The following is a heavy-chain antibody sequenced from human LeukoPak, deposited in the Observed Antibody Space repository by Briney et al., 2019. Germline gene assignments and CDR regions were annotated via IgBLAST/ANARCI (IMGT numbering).Heavy chain of an antibody. J-gene: IGHJ4*02. CDR2: ISGGGGST. CDR1: GFTFTSYS. CDR3: AKGGKWDVTPFDY. Sequence: GGSLRLSCAASGFTFTSYSMNWVRQAPGKGLEWVSTISGGGGSTYYADSEKGRFTISRDNSKNTLYLQVNSLRAEDTAVYYCAKGGKWDVTPFDYWGQGTLVTVSS. V-gene: IGHV3-23*01. D-gene: IGHD1-26*01.